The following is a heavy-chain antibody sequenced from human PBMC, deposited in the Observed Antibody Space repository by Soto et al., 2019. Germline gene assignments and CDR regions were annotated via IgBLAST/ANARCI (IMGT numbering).Heavy chain of an antibody. D-gene: IGHD6-19*01. Sequence: GGSLRLSCAASGFTFSDYYMSWIRQAPGKGLEWVSYISSSGSTIYYADSVKGRFTISRDNAKNSLFLQMNSLRAADTAVYYCATVGSGWPQEYFQHWGQGTLVTVSS. CDR3: ATVGSGWPQEYFQH. V-gene: IGHV3-11*01. CDR1: GFTFSDYY. CDR2: ISSSGSTI. J-gene: IGHJ1*01.